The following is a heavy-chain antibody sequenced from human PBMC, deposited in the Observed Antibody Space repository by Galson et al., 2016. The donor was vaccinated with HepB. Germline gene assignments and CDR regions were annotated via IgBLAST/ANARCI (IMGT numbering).Heavy chain of an antibody. Sequence: SLRLSCAASGFTFSSYAMHWVRQAPGKGLEWVALISYDGGNKYYADSVKGRFTISRDNSKNTLYLQVNSLRAEDTAVYYCARGANTVAADYWGPGTMVTVSS. D-gene: IGHD6-19*01. CDR2: ISYDGGNK. J-gene: IGHJ4*03. CDR1: GFTFSSYA. V-gene: IGHV3-30*04. CDR3: ARGANTVAADY.